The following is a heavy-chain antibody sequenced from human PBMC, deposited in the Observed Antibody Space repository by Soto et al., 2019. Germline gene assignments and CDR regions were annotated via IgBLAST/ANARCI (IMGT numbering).Heavy chain of an antibody. CDR3: ARDGNTMVRGVTNYYYYYGMDV. CDR2: ISSSSSYI. CDR1: GFTFSSYS. V-gene: IGHV3-21*01. J-gene: IGHJ6*02. Sequence: PGGSLRLSXAASGFTFSSYSMNWVRQAPGKGLEWVSSISSSSSYIYYADSVKGRFTISRDNAKNSLYLQMNSLRAEDTAVYYCARDGNTMVRGVTNYYYYYGMDVWGQGTTVTVSS. D-gene: IGHD3-10*01.